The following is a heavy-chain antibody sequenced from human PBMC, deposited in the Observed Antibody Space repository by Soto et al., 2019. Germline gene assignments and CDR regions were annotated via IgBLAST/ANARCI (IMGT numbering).Heavy chain of an antibody. CDR1: GFTFSSYG. J-gene: IGHJ6*02. D-gene: IGHD2-15*01. V-gene: IGHV3-33*01. CDR2: IWYDGSNK. CDR3: ARDRTDSVVVVADYGMDV. Sequence: QVQLVESGGGVVQPGRSLRLSCAASGFTFSSYGMHWVRQAPGKGLEWVAVIWYDGSNKYYADSVKGRFTISRDNSKNTLYLQMNSLRAEDTAVYYCARDRTDSVVVVADYGMDVWGQGTTVTVSS.